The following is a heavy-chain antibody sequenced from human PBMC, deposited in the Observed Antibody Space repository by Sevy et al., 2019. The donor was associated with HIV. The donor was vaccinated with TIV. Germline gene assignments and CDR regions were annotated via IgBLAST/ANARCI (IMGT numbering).Heavy chain of an antibody. V-gene: IGHV3-30*04. J-gene: IGHJ6*02. D-gene: IGHD6-13*01. CDR1: GFTFSSYA. Sequence: GGSLRLSCAASGFTFSSYAMHWVRQAPGKGLEWVAVISYDGSNKYYADSVKGRFTISRDNSKNTLYLQMNSLRAEDTAGYYCARVSNSSSWYYYYGMDVWGQGTTVTVSS. CDR3: ARVSNSSSWYYYYGMDV. CDR2: ISYDGSNK.